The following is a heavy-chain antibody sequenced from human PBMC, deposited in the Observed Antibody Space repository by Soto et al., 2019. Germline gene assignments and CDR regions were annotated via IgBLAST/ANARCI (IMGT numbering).Heavy chain of an antibody. D-gene: IGHD7-27*01. Sequence: PWETLTLTCAVSGGALSHHSWSWIRQSPGKGLEWIGEIHPSGTTDHNPSLWSRVTMPPDTSKNQFSLNLISVTAADTSVYYCARGRDEYKLGNVWGPGTTVT. J-gene: IGHJ6*02. CDR1: GGALSHHS. CDR3: ARGRDEYKLGNV. CDR2: IHPSGTT. V-gene: IGHV4-34*01.